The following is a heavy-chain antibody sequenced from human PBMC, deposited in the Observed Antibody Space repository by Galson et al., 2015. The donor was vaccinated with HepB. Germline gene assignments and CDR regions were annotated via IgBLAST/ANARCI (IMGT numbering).Heavy chain of an antibody. D-gene: IGHD4-11*01. Sequence: SLRLSCAASGFTFSSYWMSWVRQAPGKGLLWVSRINSDGSSTYYADSVKGRFTISRDNAKNTLYLQMNSLRAEDTAIYYCARPYSNYFDYWGQGNLVTVSS. CDR3: ARPYSNYFDY. CDR1: GFTFSSYW. J-gene: IGHJ4*02. V-gene: IGHV3-74*01. CDR2: INSDGSST.